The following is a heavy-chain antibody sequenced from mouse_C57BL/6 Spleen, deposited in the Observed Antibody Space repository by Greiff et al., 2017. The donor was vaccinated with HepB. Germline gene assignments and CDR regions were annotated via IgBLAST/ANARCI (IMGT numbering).Heavy chain of an antibody. CDR2: IYPSDSET. J-gene: IGHJ4*01. V-gene: IGHV1-61*01. CDR3: ARGGYYVVGAMDY. Sequence: VQLQQPGAELVRPGSSVKLSCKASGYTFTSYWMDWVKQRPGQGLEWIGNIYPSDSETHYNQKFKDKATLTVDKSSSTAYMQLSSLTSEDSAVYYCARGGYYVVGAMDYWGQGTSVTVSS. CDR1: GYTFTSYW. D-gene: IGHD2-3*01.